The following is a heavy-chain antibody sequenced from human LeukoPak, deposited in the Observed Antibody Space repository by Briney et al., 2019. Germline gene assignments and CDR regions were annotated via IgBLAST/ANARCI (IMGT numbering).Heavy chain of an antibody. V-gene: IGHV3-48*04. CDR2: ISSSGSTI. CDR3: ARERLYYYDSSGYVGY. D-gene: IGHD3-22*01. CDR1: GFTFSSYG. Sequence: GGSLRLSCAASGFTFSSYGMTWVRQAPGKGLEWVSYISSSGSTIYYADSVKGRFTISRDNAKNSLYLQMNSLRAEDTAVYYCARERLYYYDSSGYVGYWGQGTLVTVSS. J-gene: IGHJ4*02.